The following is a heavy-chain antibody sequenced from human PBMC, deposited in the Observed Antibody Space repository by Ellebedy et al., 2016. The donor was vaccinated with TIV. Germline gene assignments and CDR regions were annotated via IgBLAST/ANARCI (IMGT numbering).Heavy chain of an antibody. J-gene: IGHJ4*02. Sequence: SLKISXAASGFTFSSYGMHWVRQAPGKGLEWVAVISYDGSNKYYADSVKGRFTISRDNSKNTLYLQMNSLRAEDTAVYYCAKDFSSTPGFDYWGQGTLVTVSS. CDR2: ISYDGSNK. CDR1: GFTFSSYG. D-gene: IGHD6-13*01. CDR3: AKDFSSTPGFDY. V-gene: IGHV3-30*18.